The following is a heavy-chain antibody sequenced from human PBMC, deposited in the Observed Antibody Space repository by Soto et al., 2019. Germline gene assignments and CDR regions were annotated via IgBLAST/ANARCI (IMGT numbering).Heavy chain of an antibody. Sequence: ASVKVSCKASGYTFTGYYMHWVRQAPGQGLEWMGWTNPNSGGTNYAQKFQGWVTMTRDTSISTAYMELSRLRSDDTAVYYCARERKHCSGGSCYGNKDAFDIWGQGTMVTVSS. CDR1: GYTFTGYY. V-gene: IGHV1-2*04. J-gene: IGHJ3*02. D-gene: IGHD2-15*01. CDR3: ARERKHCSGGSCYGNKDAFDI. CDR2: TNPNSGGT.